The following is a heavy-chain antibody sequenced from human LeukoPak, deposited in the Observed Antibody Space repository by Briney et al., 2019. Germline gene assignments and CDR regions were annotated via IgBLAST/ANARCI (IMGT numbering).Heavy chain of an antibody. J-gene: IGHJ4*02. D-gene: IGHD2-21*02. CDR3: ARDPRSKGGDWGDFDY. CDR1: GFTFNDYA. CDR2: ITWNSGKI. Sequence: GRSLRLSCTTSGFTFNDYAMYWVRQAPGKGLEWVSGITWNSGKIAYADSVKGRFTISRDNAKNSLFLQMTSLRAEDTAVYYCARDPRSKGGDWGDFDYWGQGTLVTVSS. V-gene: IGHV3-9*01.